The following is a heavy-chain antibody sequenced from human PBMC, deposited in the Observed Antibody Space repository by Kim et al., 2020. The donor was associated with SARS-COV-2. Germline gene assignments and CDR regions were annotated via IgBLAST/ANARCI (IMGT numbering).Heavy chain of an antibody. Sequence: GGSLRLSCAASGFTFSSYSMNWVRQAPGKGLEWVSSISSSSSYIYYADSVKGRFTISRDNAKNSLYLQMNSLRAEDTAVYYCARDDPGYCSGGSCDLYYYYGMDVWGQGTTVTVSS. CDR3: ARDDPGYCSGGSCDLYYYYGMDV. CDR2: ISSSSSYI. J-gene: IGHJ6*02. V-gene: IGHV3-21*01. D-gene: IGHD2-15*01. CDR1: GFTFSSYS.